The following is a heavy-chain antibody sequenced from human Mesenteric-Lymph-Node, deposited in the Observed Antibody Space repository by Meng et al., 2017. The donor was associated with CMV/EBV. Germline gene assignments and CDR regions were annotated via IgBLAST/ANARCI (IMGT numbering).Heavy chain of an antibody. CDR1: GFNFGDYY. J-gene: IGHJ6*02. CDR3: ARALAYCGDDCDFLGYYYGMDV. Sequence: GESLKISCAASGFNFGDYYMHWIRQAPGKGLECISYIDTGGNTIYHADSVKGRFTISRDNAKKSLYLHMNSLRAEDTAVYYCARALAYCGDDCDFLGYYYGMDVWGQGTTVTVSS. V-gene: IGHV3-11*01. D-gene: IGHD2-21*01. CDR2: IDTGGNTI.